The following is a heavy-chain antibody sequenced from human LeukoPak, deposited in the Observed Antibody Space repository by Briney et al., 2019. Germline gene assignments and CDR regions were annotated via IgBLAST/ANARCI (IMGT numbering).Heavy chain of an antibody. V-gene: IGHV3-48*03. Sequence: GGSLRLSCAASGFTFSSYEMNWVRQAPGKGLEWVSYISSSGSTIYYADSVKGRFTISRDNAKNSLYLQMDSLRAEDTAVYYCAELGITMIRGVWGKGTTVTISS. D-gene: IGHD3-22*01. CDR1: GFTFSSYE. J-gene: IGHJ6*04. CDR2: ISSSGSTI. CDR3: AELGITMIRGV.